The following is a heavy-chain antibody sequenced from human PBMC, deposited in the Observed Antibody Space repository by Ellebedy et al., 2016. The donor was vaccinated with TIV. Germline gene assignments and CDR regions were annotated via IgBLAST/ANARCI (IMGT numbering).Heavy chain of an antibody. CDR1: GFTFSKYG. D-gene: IGHD1-1*01. CDR3: ARELDDIIPYSGWGLDL. Sequence: GESLKISCVASGFTFSKYGMNWVRQAPGKGLEWVSYISGSSNTKDYADSVKGRFTVSRDNAKNSLFLEMKSLRSGDTAVYYCARELDDIIPYSGWGLDLWGRGTLVTVSS. J-gene: IGHJ2*01. V-gene: IGHV3-48*04. CDR2: ISGSSNTK.